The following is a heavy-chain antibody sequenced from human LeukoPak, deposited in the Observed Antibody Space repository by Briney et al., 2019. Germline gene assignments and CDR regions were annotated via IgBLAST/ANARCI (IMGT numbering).Heavy chain of an antibody. D-gene: IGHD3-10*01. CDR3: ARDHLGYGSGSPFDY. J-gene: IGHJ4*02. CDR2: IIPIFATA. V-gene: IGHV1-69*13. Sequence: SVKVSCKASGGTFSSYAISWVRQAPGQGLEWMGGIIPIFATANHAEKFQGRVAITAGESTSTAYMELSSLRSEDTAVYYCARDHLGYGSGSPFDYWGQGTLVTVSS. CDR1: GGTFSSYA.